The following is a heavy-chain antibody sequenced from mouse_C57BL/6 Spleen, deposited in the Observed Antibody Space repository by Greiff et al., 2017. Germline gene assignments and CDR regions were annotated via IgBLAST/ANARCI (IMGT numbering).Heavy chain of an antibody. Sequence: EVQLQQSGAELVRPGASVKLSCTASGFNIKDDYMHWVKQRPEQGLEWIGWIDPENGDTEYASKFQGKATITADTSSNTAYLQLSSLTSEDTAVYYCTPHYYGSREDAMDYWGQGTSVTVSS. CDR2: IDPENGDT. V-gene: IGHV14-4*01. CDR3: TPHYYGSREDAMDY. CDR1: GFNIKDDY. D-gene: IGHD1-1*01. J-gene: IGHJ4*01.